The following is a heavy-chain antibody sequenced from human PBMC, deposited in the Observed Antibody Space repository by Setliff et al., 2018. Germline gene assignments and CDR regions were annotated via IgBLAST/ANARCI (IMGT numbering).Heavy chain of an antibody. CDR2: IRSKAYGGTT. V-gene: IGHV3-49*04. J-gene: IGHJ6*03. Sequence: GGSMRLSCSVSGFTFGDYAMTWVRQAPGKGLEWVGFIRSKAYGGTTEYAAPVKGRFTISRDDSESIAYLQMNSLKTEDTAVYYCIRLSSSAYYYMDTWGKGTTVTVSS. CDR1: GFTFGDYA. D-gene: IGHD6-19*01. CDR3: IRLSSSAYYYMDT.